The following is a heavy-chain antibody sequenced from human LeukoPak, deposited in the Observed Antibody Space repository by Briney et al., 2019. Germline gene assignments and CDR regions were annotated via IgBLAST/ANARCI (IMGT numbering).Heavy chain of an antibody. D-gene: IGHD6-13*01. CDR1: GFTFSSYS. Sequence: PGGSLRLSCAASGFTFSSYSMNWVRQAPGKGLEWVSSISSSSSYIYYADSVKGRFTISRDNAKNSLYLQMNSLRSEDTAVYYCARVLQQLEHDAFDIWGQGTMVTVSS. J-gene: IGHJ3*02. CDR3: ARVLQQLEHDAFDI. CDR2: ISSSSSYI. V-gene: IGHV3-21*01.